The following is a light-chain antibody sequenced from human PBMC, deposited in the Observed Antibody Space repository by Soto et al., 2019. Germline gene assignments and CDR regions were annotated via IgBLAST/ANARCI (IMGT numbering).Light chain of an antibody. CDR3: QHYGTSPH. CDR1: QTVSSTY. J-gene: IGKJ4*01. Sequence: EIVLTQSPGTLSLSPGERATLSCRASQTVSSTYLAWYQQTPGQPPRLLIYDASSRATGIPDRFSGSGSGTDFTLTISRLETEDFAVYYCQHYGTSPHFGGGTKVEIK. CDR2: DAS. V-gene: IGKV3-20*01.